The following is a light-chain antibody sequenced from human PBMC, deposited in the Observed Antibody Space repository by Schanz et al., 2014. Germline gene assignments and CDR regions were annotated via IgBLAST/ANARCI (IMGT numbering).Light chain of an antibody. V-gene: IGKV1-39*01. Sequence: DIQMTQSPSSLSASVGDRVTITCRASQSVSNYLNWYQQKPGKAPNLLIYAASILQSGVPSRFSGSGSGTDFTLTISSLQPEDVATYYCQQYSSYPYTFGQGTKLEIK. CDR2: AAS. J-gene: IGKJ2*01. CDR1: QSVSNY. CDR3: QQYSSYPYT.